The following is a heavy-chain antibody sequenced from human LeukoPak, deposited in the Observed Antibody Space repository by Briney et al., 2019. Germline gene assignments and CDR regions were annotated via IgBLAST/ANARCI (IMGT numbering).Heavy chain of an antibody. CDR2: ISYDGSNK. CDR1: GFTFSSYG. J-gene: IGHJ3*02. D-gene: IGHD2-21*02. V-gene: IGHV3-30*18. Sequence: GGSLRLSCAASGFTFSSYGMHWVRQAPGKGLEWVAVISYDGSNKYYADSVKGRFTISRDNSKNTLYLQMNSLRAEDTAVYYCAKRCGGDCYQDDAFDIWGQGTMVTVSS. CDR3: AKRCGGDCYQDDAFDI.